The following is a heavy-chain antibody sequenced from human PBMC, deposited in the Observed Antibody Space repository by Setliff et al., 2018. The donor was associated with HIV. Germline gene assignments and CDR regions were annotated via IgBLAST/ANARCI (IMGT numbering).Heavy chain of an antibody. CDR1: GSLTSYY. J-gene: IGHJ4*02. CDR2: VYYSGNT. CDR3: ARDPADIRTFDF. Sequence: SETLSLTCTVSGSLTSYYWSWIRQSPGKGLEWIGYVYYSGNTNYNPSLKSRLTISLDTSKNQFSLKLTSVTAADTAVYYCARDPADIRTFDFWGQGTLVTVSS. D-gene: IGHD3-9*01. V-gene: IGHV4-59*12.